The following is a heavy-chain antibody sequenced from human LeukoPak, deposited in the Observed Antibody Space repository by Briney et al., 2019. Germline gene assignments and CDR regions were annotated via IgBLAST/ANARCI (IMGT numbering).Heavy chain of an antibody. J-gene: IGHJ4*02. CDR2: KSYDGSNK. D-gene: IGHD3-3*01. Sequence: GGSLRLSCAASGFTFSSYAMHWVRQAPGKGLEWVAVKSYDGSNKYYADSVKGRFTISRDNSKNTLYLQMNSLRAEDTAVYYCARDRAPSIFGVVSPLDYWGQGTLVTVSS. CDR1: GFTFSSYA. V-gene: IGHV3-30-3*01. CDR3: ARDRAPSIFGVVSPLDY.